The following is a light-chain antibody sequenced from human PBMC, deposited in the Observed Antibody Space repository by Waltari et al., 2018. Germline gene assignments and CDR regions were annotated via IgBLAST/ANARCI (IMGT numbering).Light chain of an antibody. J-gene: IGLJ2*01. CDR1: SSDVGGYNY. Sequence: QSALTQPPSASGSPGQSVTISCTGTSSDVGGYNYVSWYQQYPGKGPKLMIYEVSKRPSGVPDRFSGSKSGNTASLTVSGLQTEDEADYYCSSYVGSNSVIFGGGTRLTVL. CDR3: SSYVGSNSVI. V-gene: IGLV2-8*01. CDR2: EVS.